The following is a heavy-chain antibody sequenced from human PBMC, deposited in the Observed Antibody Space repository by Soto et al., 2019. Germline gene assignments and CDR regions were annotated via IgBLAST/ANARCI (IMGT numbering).Heavy chain of an antibody. CDR1: GFSLTTSGVG. V-gene: IGHV2-5*02. J-gene: IGHJ4*02. D-gene: IGHD6-19*01. Sequence: QITLKESGPTLVKPTQTLTLTCTFSGFSLTTSGVGVGWIRQPPGKAMEWLALLYWDDDKQYSPSLRNRLILTNDTSKYQVVLTMTKMDPVDTATYYGAHGSGSLFDYWGQGTLVTVSS. CDR2: LYWDDDK. CDR3: AHGSGSLFDY.